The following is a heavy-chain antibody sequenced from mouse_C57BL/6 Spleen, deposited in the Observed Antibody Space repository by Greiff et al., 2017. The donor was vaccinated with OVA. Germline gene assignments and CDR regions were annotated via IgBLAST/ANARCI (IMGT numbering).Heavy chain of an antibody. CDR2: IYPRSGNT. Sequence: QVTLKESGAELARPGASVKLSCKASGYTFTSYGISWVKQRTGQGLEWIGEIYPRSGNTYYNEKFKGKATLTADKSSSTAYMELRSLTSEDSAVYFCAAGTSVYFDYWGQGTTLTVSS. V-gene: IGHV1-81*01. CDR3: AAGTSVYFDY. D-gene: IGHD4-1*01. J-gene: IGHJ2*01. CDR1: GYTFTSYG.